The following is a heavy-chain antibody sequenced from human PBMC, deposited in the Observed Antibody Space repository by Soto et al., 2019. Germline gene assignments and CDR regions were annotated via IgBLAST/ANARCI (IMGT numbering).Heavy chain of an antibody. Sequence: GGSLRLSCAASEFTFDKYYMTWVRQAPGKGPEWVANIKPDGSEQYYVDSVKGRFTISRDNANNSLYLRMNSLRAEDTAVYFCARGNWNYYYGFDVWGQGTTVTVSS. V-gene: IGHV3-7*01. D-gene: IGHD1-20*01. J-gene: IGHJ6*02. CDR2: IKPDGSEQ. CDR1: EFTFDKYY. CDR3: ARGNWNYYYGFDV.